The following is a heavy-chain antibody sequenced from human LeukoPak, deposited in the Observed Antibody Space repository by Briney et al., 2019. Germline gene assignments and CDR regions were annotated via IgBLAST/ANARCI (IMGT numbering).Heavy chain of an antibody. Sequence: SETLSLTCTVSGGSISSYYWSRIRQPPGKGLEWIGYIYYSGSTNYNPSLKSRVTISVDTSKNQFSLKLSSVTAADTAVYYCARGIKEYYDFWSGHPIDYWGQGTLVTVSS. CDR2: IYYSGST. V-gene: IGHV4-59*13. CDR1: GGSISSYY. CDR3: ARGIKEYYDFWSGHPIDY. J-gene: IGHJ4*02. D-gene: IGHD3-3*01.